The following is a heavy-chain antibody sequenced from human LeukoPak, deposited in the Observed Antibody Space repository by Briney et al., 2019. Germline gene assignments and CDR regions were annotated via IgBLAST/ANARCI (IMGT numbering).Heavy chain of an antibody. Sequence: GGSLRLSCAASGFTVSSNYMSWVRQAPGKGLEWVSVIYSGGSTYYADSVKGRFTTSRDNSKNTLYLQMNSLRAEDTAVYYCASLPIVVVPAASYWGQGTLVTVSS. J-gene: IGHJ4*02. CDR1: GFTVSSNY. D-gene: IGHD2-2*01. CDR2: IYSGGST. CDR3: ASLPIVVVPAASY. V-gene: IGHV3-66*02.